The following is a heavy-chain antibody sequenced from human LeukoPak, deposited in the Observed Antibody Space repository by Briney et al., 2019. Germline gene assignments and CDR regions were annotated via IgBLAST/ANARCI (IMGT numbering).Heavy chain of an antibody. V-gene: IGHV3-23*01. J-gene: IGHJ4*02. D-gene: IGHD3-10*02. CDR2: ISGTGGST. CDR1: GFTFSYYA. Sequence: GGSLRLSCAASGFTFSYYAMSWVRQAPGKGLEWVSAISGTGGSTHYADSVKGRFTISRDNSKNTLYLQMNSLSAEDTAVYYCAKGVNYFVLEYWGQGTLVTISS. CDR3: AKGVNYFVLEY.